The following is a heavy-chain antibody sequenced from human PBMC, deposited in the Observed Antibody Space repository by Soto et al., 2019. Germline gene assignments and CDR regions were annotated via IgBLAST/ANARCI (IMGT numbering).Heavy chain of an antibody. CDR1: GGSMIRYY. CDR2: IYYSGST. V-gene: IGHV4-59*01. D-gene: IGHD6-19*01. J-gene: IGHJ3*02. CDR3: ARDRGQWLVHGGFDI. Sequence: PSETLSLTCSVSGGSMIRYYWSWIRQPPGKGLEWIGYIYYSGSTNYNPSLKSRVTISVDTSKNQFSLKLSSVTAADTALYYCARDRGQWLVHGGFDIWGQGTMVTVSS.